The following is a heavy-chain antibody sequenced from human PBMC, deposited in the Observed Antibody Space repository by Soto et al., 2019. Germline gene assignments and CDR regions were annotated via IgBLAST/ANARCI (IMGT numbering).Heavy chain of an antibody. CDR2: IYYSGST. CDR1: GGSISSYY. J-gene: IGHJ3*02. CDR3: ARGAFDI. V-gene: IGHV4-59*01. Sequence: QVQLQESGPGLVKPSETLSLTCTVSGGSISSYYWSWIRQPPGKGLEWIGYIYYSGSTNYNPSLKSRVTISVDTSKNQFSLKLSSVTAADTAVYYCARGAFDIWGQGTMVTVSS.